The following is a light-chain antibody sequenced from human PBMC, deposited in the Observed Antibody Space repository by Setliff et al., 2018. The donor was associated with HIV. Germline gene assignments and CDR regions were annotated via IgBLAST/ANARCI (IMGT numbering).Light chain of an antibody. CDR3: QVWDSSSDHPGV. J-gene: IGLJ1*01. CDR2: DDS. CDR1: NIGSRS. Sequence: SYELTQPPSVSVAPGKTARITCGGNNIGSRSVHWYQQKPGRAPVLVVHDDSDRPSGIPERFSGSNSGNTATLTISRVEAGDEADYYCQVWDSSSDHPGVFGTGTKVTVL. V-gene: IGLV3-21*03.